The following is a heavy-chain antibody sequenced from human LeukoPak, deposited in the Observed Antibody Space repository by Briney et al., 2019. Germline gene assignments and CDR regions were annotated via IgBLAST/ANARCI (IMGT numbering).Heavy chain of an antibody. Sequence: SGGSLRLSCAASGFAFSDYSMNWVRQAPGKGLEWVSYISSSDNTIHYADSVKGRFTISRDNAKNSLYLQMNSLRAEDTAVYYCAKVPSIVVVPAARGVAFDIWGQGTMVTVSS. D-gene: IGHD2-2*01. CDR2: ISSSDNTI. J-gene: IGHJ3*02. CDR3: AKVPSIVVVPAARGVAFDI. CDR1: GFAFSDYS. V-gene: IGHV3-48*04.